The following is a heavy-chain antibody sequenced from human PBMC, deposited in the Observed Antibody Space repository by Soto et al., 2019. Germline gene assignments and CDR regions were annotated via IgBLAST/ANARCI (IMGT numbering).Heavy chain of an antibody. Sequence: SVKGSCKGCGGSFSKFGISWVRQAPGQGLEWMGGIGPVFGRPNYAQRFRGRLTITADASTSTGYMELISLRSDDKPVYYCAREGSGYHFWGQGTQVTVYS. D-gene: IGHD5-12*01. CDR3: AREGSGYHF. V-gene: IGHV1-69*01. CDR1: GGSFSKFG. CDR2: IGPVFGRP. J-gene: IGHJ4*02.